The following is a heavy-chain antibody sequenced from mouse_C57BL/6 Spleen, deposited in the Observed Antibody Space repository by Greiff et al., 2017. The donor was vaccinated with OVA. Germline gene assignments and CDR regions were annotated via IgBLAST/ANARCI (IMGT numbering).Heavy chain of an antibody. V-gene: IGHV1-26*01. J-gene: IGHJ4*01. Sequence: EVQLQQSGPELVKPGASVKISCKASGYTFTDYYMNWVKQSHGKSLEWIGDINPNNGGTSYNQKFKGKATLTVDKSSSTAYMELRSLTSEDSAVYYCARRMGLRRNYAMDYWGQGTSVTVSS. CDR2: INPNNGGT. D-gene: IGHD2-4*01. CDR3: ARRMGLRRNYAMDY. CDR1: GYTFTDYY.